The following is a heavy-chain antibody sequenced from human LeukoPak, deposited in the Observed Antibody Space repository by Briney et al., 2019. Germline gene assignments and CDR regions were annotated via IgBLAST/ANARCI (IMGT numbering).Heavy chain of an antibody. D-gene: IGHD6-13*01. CDR2: ISAYNGNT. J-gene: IGHJ3*02. CDR3: ARDDGSSIAAADDAFDI. V-gene: IGHV1-18*04. Sequence: ASVKVSCKASGYTFTSYYMHWVRQAPGQGLEWMGWISAYNGNTNYAQKLQGRVTMTTDTSTSTAYMELRSLRSDDTAVYYCARDDGSSIAAADDAFDIWGQGTMVTVSS. CDR1: GYTFTSYY.